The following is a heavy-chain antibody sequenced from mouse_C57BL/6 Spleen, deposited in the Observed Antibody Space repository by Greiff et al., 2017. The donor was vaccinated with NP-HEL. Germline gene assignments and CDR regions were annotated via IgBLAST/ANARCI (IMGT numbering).Heavy chain of an antibody. D-gene: IGHD1-3*01. CDR3: AVNFFYAMDY. V-gene: IGHV5-17*01. CDR2: ISSGSSTI. J-gene: IGHJ4*01. CDR1: GFTFSDYG. Sequence: EVMLVESGGGLVKPGGSLKLSCAASGFTFSDYGMHWVRQAPEKGLEWVAYISSGSSTIYYADTVKGRFTISRDNAKNTLFLQMTSLRSEDTAMYYCAVNFFYAMDYWGQGTSVTVSS.